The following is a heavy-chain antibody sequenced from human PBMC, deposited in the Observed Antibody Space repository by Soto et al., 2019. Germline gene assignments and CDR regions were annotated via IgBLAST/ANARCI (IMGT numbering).Heavy chain of an antibody. CDR2: IYPGDSDT. CDR1: GYSFTSYW. CDR3: ARLDTAMVYYYYYGMDV. V-gene: IGHV5-51*01. Sequence: GESLKISWKGSGYSFTSYWIGWVRQMPGKGLEGMGIIYPGDSDTRYSPSFQGQVTISTDKSISTAYLQWSSLKASDTAMYYCARLDTAMVYYYYYGMDVWGQGTTVTVSS. D-gene: IGHD5-18*01. J-gene: IGHJ6*02.